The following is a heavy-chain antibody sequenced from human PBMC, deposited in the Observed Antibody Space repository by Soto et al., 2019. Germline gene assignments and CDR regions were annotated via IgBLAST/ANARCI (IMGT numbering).Heavy chain of an antibody. Sequence: PGGSLRLSCAASGFTFSSYGMHWVRQAPGKGLEWVAVIWYDGSNKYYADSVKGRFTISRDNSKNTLYLQMNSLRAEDTAVYYCASLKLGYCSSTSCGGSDYWGQGTLVTVSS. CDR1: GFTFSSYG. CDR3: ASLKLGYCSSTSCGGSDY. V-gene: IGHV3-33*01. CDR2: IWYDGSNK. J-gene: IGHJ4*02. D-gene: IGHD2-2*01.